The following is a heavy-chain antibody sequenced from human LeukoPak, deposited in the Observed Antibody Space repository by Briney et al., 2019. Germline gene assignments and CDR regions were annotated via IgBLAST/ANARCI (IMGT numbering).Heavy chain of an antibody. J-gene: IGHJ4*02. Sequence: GGSLRLSCAASGFTFSSYWMHWVRQAPGKGLVWVSHINNDGSSTSYADSVKGRFTISRDDAKNTLYLQMNSLRAEDTAVYYCAREVTSTFDYWGQGTLVTVSS. D-gene: IGHD4-11*01. CDR2: INNDGSST. CDR1: GFTFSSYW. CDR3: AREVTSTFDY. V-gene: IGHV3-74*01.